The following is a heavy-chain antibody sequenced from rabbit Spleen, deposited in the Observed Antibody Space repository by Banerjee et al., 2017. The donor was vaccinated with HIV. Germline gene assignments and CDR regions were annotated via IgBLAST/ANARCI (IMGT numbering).Heavy chain of an antibody. J-gene: IGHJ6*01. V-gene: IGHV1S40*01. D-gene: IGHD1-1*01. Sequence: QSLEESGGDLVKPGASLTLTCAASGFSFSSNVYMCWVRQAPGKGLEWIGCIDTGARGYTYYATWAKGRFTCSKPSSTTVTLHMTSLTAADTATYFCARDTSSSFSSYGMDLWGPGTLVTVS. CDR3: ARDTSSSFSSYGMDL. CDR1: GFSFSSNVY. CDR2: IDTGARGYT.